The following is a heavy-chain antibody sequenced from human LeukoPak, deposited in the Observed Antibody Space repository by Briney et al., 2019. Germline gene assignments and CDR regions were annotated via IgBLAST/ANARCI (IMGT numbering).Heavy chain of an antibody. V-gene: IGHV4-34*01. Sequence: SETLSLTCAVYGGSLSGYYWSWIRQPPGKGLEWIGEINHSGSTNYNPSLKSRVTISVDTSKNQFSLKLSSVTAADTAVYYCARRRMVRALYNWFDPWGQGTLVTVSS. CDR3: ARRRMVRALYNWFDP. CDR1: GGSLSGYY. CDR2: INHSGST. D-gene: IGHD3-10*01. J-gene: IGHJ5*02.